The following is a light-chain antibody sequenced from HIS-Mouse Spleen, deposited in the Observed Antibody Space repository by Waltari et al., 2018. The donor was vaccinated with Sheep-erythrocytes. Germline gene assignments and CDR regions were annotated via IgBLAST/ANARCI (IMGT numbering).Light chain of an antibody. V-gene: IGLV2-14*03. CDR1: SSDVGGAYL. J-gene: IGLJ1*01. CDR2: AVS. CDR3: SSYTSSSTLYV. Sequence: QSALTQPASVSGSPGQSITISCTATSSDVGGAYLYSWYQQHPGKAPKLMIYAVSNRPSGVSNRFSGSKSGNTASLTISGLQAEDEADYYCSSYTSSSTLYVFGTGTKVTVL.